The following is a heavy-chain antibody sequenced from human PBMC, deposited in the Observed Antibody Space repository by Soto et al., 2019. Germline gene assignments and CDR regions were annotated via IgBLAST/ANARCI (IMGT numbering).Heavy chain of an antibody. CDR1: GYTFTTYA. V-gene: IGHV1-18*04. CDR2: ISTHNDDA. Sequence: QVPLVQSAAEVKRPGASVKVSCKASGYTFTTYALSWVRQVPGQGLEWMGWISTHNDDANYAQNLQGRVTMTTDTSTSTAYMELRSLRSDDTAVYYCARVADIVLIPALDYWGRGTLVTVSS. CDR3: ARVADIVLIPALDY. J-gene: IGHJ4*02. D-gene: IGHD2-2*01.